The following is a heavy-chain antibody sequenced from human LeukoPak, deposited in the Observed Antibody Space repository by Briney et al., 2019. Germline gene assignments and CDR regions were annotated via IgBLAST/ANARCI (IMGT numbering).Heavy chain of an antibody. V-gene: IGHV1-2*02. CDR2: INPNSGGT. J-gene: IGHJ3*02. CDR3: ARGEAEVADAFDI. CDR1: GYTFTGYY. Sequence: GASVKVSCKASGYTFTGYYTHWVRQAPGQGLEWMGWINPNSGGTNYAQKFQGRVTMTRDTSISTAYMELSRLRSDDTAVYYCARGEAEVADAFDIWGQGTMVTVSS. D-gene: IGHD3-16*01.